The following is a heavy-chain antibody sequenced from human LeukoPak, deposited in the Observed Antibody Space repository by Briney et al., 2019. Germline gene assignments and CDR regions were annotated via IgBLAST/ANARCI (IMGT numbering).Heavy chain of an antibody. CDR2: VVPTFGTT. CDR1: GGPFSSYS. J-gene: IGHJ4*02. V-gene: IGHV1-69*06. Sequence: SVKVSCTASGGPFSSYSISWVRQAPGQGLEWMGGVVPTFGTTNVAQKFQGRLTITADKSSNTAYMDMTSLRDDDTAVYFCASSGQMLWDPYYFPSWGQGSLVTVSS. D-gene: IGHD2/OR15-2a*01. CDR3: ASSGQMLWDPYYFPS.